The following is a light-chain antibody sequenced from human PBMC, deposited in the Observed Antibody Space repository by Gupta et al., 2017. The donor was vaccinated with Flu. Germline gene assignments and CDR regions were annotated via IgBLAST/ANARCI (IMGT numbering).Light chain of an antibody. CDR1: SSDVGGYNY. V-gene: IGLV2-14*01. J-gene: IGLJ1*01. Sequence: ITISCTGTSSDVGGYNYVSWYQHHPGKAPKLIIYEVTNRPSGVSNRFSGSKSGNTASLTISGLQAEDEADYYCSSYSSGSTLYVFGTGTEVTVL. CDR3: SSYSSGSTLYV. CDR2: EVT.